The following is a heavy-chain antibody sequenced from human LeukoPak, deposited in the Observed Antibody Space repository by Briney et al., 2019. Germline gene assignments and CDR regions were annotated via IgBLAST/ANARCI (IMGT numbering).Heavy chain of an antibody. CDR2: ISYDGRNE. D-gene: IGHD3-10*01. Sequence: GGSLRLSCAASGFSFSSYGMHWVRQAPGKGLECVAVISYDGRNEYYADSVKGRFTISRDNSKNTLYMQMDSLRAEDTAVYYCAKDRGSAGSDVFDIWGQGTMVTVSS. J-gene: IGHJ3*02. CDR1: GFSFSSYG. CDR3: AKDRGSAGSDVFDI. V-gene: IGHV3-30*18.